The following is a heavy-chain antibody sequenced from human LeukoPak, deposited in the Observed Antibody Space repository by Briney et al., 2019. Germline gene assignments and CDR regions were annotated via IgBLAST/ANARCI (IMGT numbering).Heavy chain of an antibody. D-gene: IGHD3-22*01. CDR1: GFTFSSYA. Sequence: GGSLRLSCAASGFTFSSYAMHWVRQAPGKGLEWVAVISYDGSNKYYADSVKGRFTISRDNSKNTLYLQMNSLRAEDTAVYYCASKTNTPYYYDSSGYKDWFDPWGQGTLVTVSS. J-gene: IGHJ5*02. CDR2: ISYDGSNK. V-gene: IGHV3-30-3*01. CDR3: ASKTNTPYYYDSSGYKDWFDP.